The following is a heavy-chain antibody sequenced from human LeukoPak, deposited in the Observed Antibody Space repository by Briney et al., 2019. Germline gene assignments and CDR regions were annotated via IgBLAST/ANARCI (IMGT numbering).Heavy chain of an antibody. Sequence: SETLSLTCAVYGGSFSSSSCYWGWIRQPPGKGLEWIGSIYYSGSTYYNPSLKSRVTISVDTSKNQFSLKLSSVTAADTAVYYCARRYDSSGYYYWLDPWGQGTLVTVSS. CDR2: IYYSGST. D-gene: IGHD3-22*01. CDR1: GGSFSSSSCY. CDR3: ARRYDSSGYYYWLDP. J-gene: IGHJ5*02. V-gene: IGHV4-39*01.